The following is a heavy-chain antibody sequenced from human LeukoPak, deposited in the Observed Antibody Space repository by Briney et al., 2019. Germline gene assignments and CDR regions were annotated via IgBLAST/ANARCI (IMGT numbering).Heavy chain of an antibody. CDR1: GGSFSGYY. J-gene: IGHJ6*02. CDR2: INHSGST. CDR3: ALPRSYYYYGMDV. V-gene: IGHV4-34*01. Sequence: SETLSLTCAVYGGSFSGYYWSWIRQPPGKGLEWIREINHSGSTNYNPSLKSRVTISVDTSKNQFSLKLSSVTAADTAVYYCALPRSYYYYGMDVWGQGTTVTVSS.